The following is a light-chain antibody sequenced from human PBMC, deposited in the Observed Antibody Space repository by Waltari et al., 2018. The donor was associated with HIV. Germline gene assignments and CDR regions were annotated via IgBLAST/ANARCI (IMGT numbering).Light chain of an antibody. CDR3: QQTNSFPIT. J-gene: IGKJ5*01. Sequence: DIQMTQFPSSVSASVGDRVTMTCRATQGIANWVAWYQQKPGRAPKLLIHGASILQEGVPSRFSDSGSGTVFTLTLNSLQPEDFATYFCQQTNSFPITFGQGTRLDSK. V-gene: IGKV1D-12*01. CDR1: QGIANW. CDR2: GAS.